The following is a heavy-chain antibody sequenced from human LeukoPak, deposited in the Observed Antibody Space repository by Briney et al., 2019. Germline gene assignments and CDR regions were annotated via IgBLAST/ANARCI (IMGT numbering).Heavy chain of an antibody. CDR2: ISSSGSTI. Sequence: GGSLRLSCAASGFTFSSYEMNWVRQAPGKGLEWVSYISSSGSTIYYADSVKGRFTISRDNAKNSLYLQMNSLRAEDTAVYYCARAYSSSHDYYYYMDVWGKGTTDTVSS. J-gene: IGHJ6*03. CDR1: GFTFSSYE. CDR3: ARAYSSSHDYYYYMDV. V-gene: IGHV3-48*03. D-gene: IGHD6-13*01.